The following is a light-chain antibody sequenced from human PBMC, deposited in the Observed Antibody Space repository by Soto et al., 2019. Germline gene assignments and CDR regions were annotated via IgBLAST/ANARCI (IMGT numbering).Light chain of an antibody. CDR3: QQYGSSPRGVT. Sequence: EIVLTQSPGTLSLSPGERATLSCRASQSVSSSYLAWYQQKPGQAPRLLIYGASSRATGIPDRFSGSGSGTGFTLTISRLEPEDFAVYYCQQYGSSPRGVTFGPGTKVDIK. CDR1: QSVSSSY. CDR2: GAS. J-gene: IGKJ3*01. V-gene: IGKV3-20*01.